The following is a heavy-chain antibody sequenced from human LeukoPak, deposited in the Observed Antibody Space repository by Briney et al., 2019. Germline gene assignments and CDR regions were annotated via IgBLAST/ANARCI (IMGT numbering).Heavy chain of an antibody. CDR2: IYHSGST. J-gene: IGHJ6*03. CDR1: GYSISSGYY. Sequence: SETLSLTCAVSGYSISSGYYWGWIRQPPGKGLGWIGSIYHSGSTYYNPSLKSRVPISVDTSKNQFSLKLSSVTAADTAVYYYARLGPCITTKGYYMDVWGKGTTVTVSS. CDR3: ARLGPCITTKGYYMDV. D-gene: IGHD3-3*01. V-gene: IGHV4-38-2*01.